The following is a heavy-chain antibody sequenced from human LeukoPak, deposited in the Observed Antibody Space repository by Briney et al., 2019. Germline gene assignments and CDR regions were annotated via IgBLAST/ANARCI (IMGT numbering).Heavy chain of an antibody. J-gene: IGHJ4*02. CDR1: GFTFGSYA. CDR2: ISGSDGST. Sequence: GGSLRLSCAASGFTFGSYAMTWVRQAPGKGLEWVSHISGSDGSTYHADSVKGRFTISRDNSKNTVYLQMNSLRAEDTAVYYCAKTTAGHSSGRDPGWPVDYWGQGTLVTVSS. CDR3: AKTTAGHSSGRDPGWPVDY. D-gene: IGHD6-19*01. V-gene: IGHV3-23*01.